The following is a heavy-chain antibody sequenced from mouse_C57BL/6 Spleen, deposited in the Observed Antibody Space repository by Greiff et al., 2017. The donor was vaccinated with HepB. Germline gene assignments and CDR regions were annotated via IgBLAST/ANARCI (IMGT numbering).Heavy chain of an antibody. CDR2: INPSNGGT. V-gene: IGHV1-53*01. Sequence: QVQLQQPGTELVKPGASVKLSCKASGYTFTSYWMHWVKQRPGQGLEWIGNINPSNGGTNYNEKFKSKATLTVDKSSSTAYMQLSSRTSEDSAVYYCARSITTVVARYFDVWGTGTTVTVSS. CDR1: GYTFTSYW. CDR3: ARSITTVVARYFDV. D-gene: IGHD1-1*01. J-gene: IGHJ1*03.